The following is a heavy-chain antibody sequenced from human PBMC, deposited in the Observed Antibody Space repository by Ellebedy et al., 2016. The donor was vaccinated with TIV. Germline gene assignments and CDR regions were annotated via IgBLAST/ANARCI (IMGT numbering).Heavy chain of an antibody. D-gene: IGHD3-10*01. CDR2: IYHSGST. Sequence: SETLSLTCTVSGGSISSSSYYWGWIRQPPGKGLEWIGSIYHSGSTNYNPSLKSRVTISVDKSKNQFSLKLSSVTAADTAVYYCATSVLLWFGEASRWGQGTLVTVSS. V-gene: IGHV4-39*07. CDR3: ATSVLLWFGEASR. CDR1: GGSISSSSYY. J-gene: IGHJ4*02.